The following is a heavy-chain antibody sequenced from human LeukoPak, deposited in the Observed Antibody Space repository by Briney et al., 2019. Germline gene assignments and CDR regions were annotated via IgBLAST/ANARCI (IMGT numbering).Heavy chain of an antibody. D-gene: IGHD3-22*01. Sequence: GGSLRLSCAASGFTFDDYAMHWVRQAPGKGLEWVSLISWDGGSTYYADSVKGRFTISRDNSKNSLYLQMNSLRAEDTALYYCAKGVSSGYYDYYYYMDVWGKGTTVTVSS. J-gene: IGHJ6*03. CDR2: ISWDGGST. CDR1: GFTFDDYA. V-gene: IGHV3-43D*03. CDR3: AKGVSSGYYDYYYYMDV.